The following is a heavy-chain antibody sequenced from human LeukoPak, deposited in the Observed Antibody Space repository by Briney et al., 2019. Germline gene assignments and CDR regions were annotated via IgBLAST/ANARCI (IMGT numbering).Heavy chain of an antibody. D-gene: IGHD2-15*01. CDR1: AYTFTGYY. CDR3: AAHVPYCSGGSCSTDY. Sequence: ASVKVSCKASAYTFTGYYMYWVRQAPGQGLEWMGWINPNSGGTNYAQKFQGRVTMTRDTSISTAYMELSSLRSEDTAVYYCAAHVPYCSGGSCSTDYWGQGTLVTVSS. V-gene: IGHV1-2*02. J-gene: IGHJ4*02. CDR2: INPNSGGT.